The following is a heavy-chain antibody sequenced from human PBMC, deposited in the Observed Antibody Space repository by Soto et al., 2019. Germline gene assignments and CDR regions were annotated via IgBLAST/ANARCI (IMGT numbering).Heavy chain of an antibody. J-gene: IGHJ3*02. V-gene: IGHV1-18*01. D-gene: IGHD3-10*01. CDR3: AGGELLWFGELLRDDAFDI. CDR2: ISADNGNT. Sequence: QVRLVQSGAEVKKPGASVKVSCKASGYTFTSYGISWVRQAPGQGLEWMGWISADNGNTNYAQKLQGRVTMTTDTSTSTAYMELRSLRSDDTAVYYCAGGELLWFGELLRDDAFDIWGQGTMVTVSS. CDR1: GYTFTSYG.